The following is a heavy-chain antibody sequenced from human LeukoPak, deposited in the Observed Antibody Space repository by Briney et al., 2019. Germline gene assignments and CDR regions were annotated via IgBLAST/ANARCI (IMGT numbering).Heavy chain of an antibody. D-gene: IGHD5-18*01. CDR3: AKGGSRGYSYGYLDY. V-gene: IGHV3-23*01. CDR1: GFTFSSHA. J-gene: IGHJ4*02. CDR2: ISNSGGST. Sequence: GGSLRLSCAASGFTFSSHAMSWVRQAPGKGLEWVSAISNSGGSTHYADSVKGRFTISRDNSKNTLYLQMNSLRAEDTAVYYCAKGGSRGYSYGYLDYWGQGTLVPVS.